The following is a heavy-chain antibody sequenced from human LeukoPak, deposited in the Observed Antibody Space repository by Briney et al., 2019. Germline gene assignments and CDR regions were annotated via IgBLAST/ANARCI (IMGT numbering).Heavy chain of an antibody. CDR1: GGSISSYY. Sequence: SETLSLTCTVSGGSISSYYWSWIRQPPGKGLEWIGYIYYSGSTNYNPSLKGRVTISVDTSKNQFSLELSSVTAADTAVYYCAREVAVAGKSGWFDPWGQGTLVTVSS. J-gene: IGHJ5*02. V-gene: IGHV4-59*01. CDR2: IYYSGST. CDR3: AREVAVAGKSGWFDP. D-gene: IGHD6-19*01.